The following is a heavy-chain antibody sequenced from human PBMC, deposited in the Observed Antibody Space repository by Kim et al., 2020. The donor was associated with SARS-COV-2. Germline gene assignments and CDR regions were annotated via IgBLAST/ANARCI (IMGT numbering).Heavy chain of an antibody. Sequence: GGSLRLSCAASGFTFNTYGMHWVRQAPGKGLEWVAVISYDGSNKYYADSVKGRFTISRDNSKNTLYLQMNSLRVEDTAVYYCAKSFSGCYYGYDYWGQGTLVTVSS. CDR1: GFTFNTYG. CDR2: ISYDGSNK. J-gene: IGHJ4*02. V-gene: IGHV3-30*18. CDR3: AKSFSGCYYGYDY. D-gene: IGHD1-26*01.